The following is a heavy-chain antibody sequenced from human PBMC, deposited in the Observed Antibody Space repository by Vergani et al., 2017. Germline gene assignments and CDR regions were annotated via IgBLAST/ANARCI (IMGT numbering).Heavy chain of an antibody. D-gene: IGHD3-10*01. CDR1: GFTFTSYH. J-gene: IGHJ5*01. CDR2: ISPKTGDT. CDR3: AXSWNFGRRDWFDS. V-gene: IGHV1-2*02. Sequence: QVQLVQSGAEVKKPGASVWVSCKASGFTFTSYHIHWVRQAPGQGLQWMGWISPKTGDTDYLQRFQDRVTMTRDASTKTVYLKMTRLTSDDTAIYYCAXSWNFGRRDWFDSWGPGTLVTVSS.